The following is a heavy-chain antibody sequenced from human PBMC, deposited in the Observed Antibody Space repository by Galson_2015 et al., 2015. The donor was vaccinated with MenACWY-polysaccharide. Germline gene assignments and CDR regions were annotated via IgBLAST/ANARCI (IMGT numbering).Heavy chain of an antibody. Sequence: QSGAEVKKPGESLKISCKGSGYSFSTYWIGRVRQMPGKGLEWMGIIYPADSDTRYSPSFQGQVTISADQSISTAYLQWSSLKASDTAMYYCARPNYYDRTGYHMDYWGQGTLITVSS. J-gene: IGHJ4*02. V-gene: IGHV5-51*03. D-gene: IGHD3-22*01. CDR2: IYPADSDT. CDR3: ARPNYYDRTGYHMDY. CDR1: GYSFSTYW.